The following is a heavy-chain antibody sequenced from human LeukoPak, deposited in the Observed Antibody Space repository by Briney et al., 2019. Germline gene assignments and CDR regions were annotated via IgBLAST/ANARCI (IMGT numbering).Heavy chain of an antibody. CDR3: ARDRGIDYYGSGSYYRHYYYYMDV. D-gene: IGHD3-10*01. Sequence: ASVKVSCKASGCTFIRYYMYWVRQAPGQGLEWMGWINPNSGGTNYAQKFQGRVTMTRDTSISTAYMELSRLRSDDTAVYYCARDRGIDYYGSGSYYRHYYYYMDVWGKGTTVTVSS. J-gene: IGHJ6*03. CDR2: INPNSGGT. V-gene: IGHV1-2*02. CDR1: GCTFIRYY.